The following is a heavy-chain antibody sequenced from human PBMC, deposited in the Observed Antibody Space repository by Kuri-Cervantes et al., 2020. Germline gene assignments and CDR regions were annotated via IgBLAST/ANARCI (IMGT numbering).Heavy chain of an antibody. CDR1: GFTFSSYG. CDR3: VRDLGSGSYYNAHYYYYGMDV. Sequence: GESLKISCAASGFTFSSYGMHWVRQAPGKGLEWVAVIWYDGSNKYYADSVKGRFTISRDNSKNTLYLQMNSLRAEDTAVYYCVRDLGSGSYYNAHYYYYGMDVWGQGTTVTVSS. V-gene: IGHV3-33*01. CDR2: IWYDGSNK. D-gene: IGHD3-10*01. J-gene: IGHJ6*02.